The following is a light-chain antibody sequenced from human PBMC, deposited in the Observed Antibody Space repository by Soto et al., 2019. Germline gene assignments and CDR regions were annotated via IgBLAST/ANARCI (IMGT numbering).Light chain of an antibody. CDR2: AAS. V-gene: IGKV1-8*01. CDR3: QQYYSYPPT. J-gene: IGKJ2*01. CDR1: QGISSY. Sequence: AIRMTQSPSSFSASTGDRVTITCRASQGISSYLAWYQQKPGKAPKLLIYAASTLQSGVPSRFSGSVSGTDFTLTISCLQSEDFATYYCQQYYSYPPTFGQWTKLEIK.